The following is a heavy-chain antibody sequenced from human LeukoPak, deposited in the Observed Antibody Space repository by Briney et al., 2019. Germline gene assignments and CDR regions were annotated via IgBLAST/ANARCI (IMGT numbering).Heavy chain of an antibody. J-gene: IGHJ4*02. D-gene: IGHD1-7*01. CDR2: ISYDGRGK. V-gene: IGHV3-30*03. CDR3: ARETGNYYFDF. Sequence: GRSLRLSCAASGFTFSSSVMHWVRQAPGKRLEWVAAISYDGRGKYFADSVKGRFTISRDNSKNTVDLQVNGLRAEDTAVYYCARETGNYYFDFWGQGTLVTVSS. CDR1: GFTFSSSV.